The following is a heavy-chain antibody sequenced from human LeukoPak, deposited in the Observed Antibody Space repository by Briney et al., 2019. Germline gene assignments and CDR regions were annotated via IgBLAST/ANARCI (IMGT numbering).Heavy chain of an antibody. CDR1: GFIFSAYN. Sequence: GGSLRLSCAASGFIFSAYNMVWVRQAPGKGLEWVARISGSSFNYINYADSVKGRFTVSRDNARNSLYLQMNSLRVEDTGVYYCARGDDYLPFDHWGQGNLVTVSS. J-gene: IGHJ5*02. CDR3: ARGDDYLPFDH. CDR2: ISGSSFNYI. D-gene: IGHD2/OR15-2a*01. V-gene: IGHV3-21*01.